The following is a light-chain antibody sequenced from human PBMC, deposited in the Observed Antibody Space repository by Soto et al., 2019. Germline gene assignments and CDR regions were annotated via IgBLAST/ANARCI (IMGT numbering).Light chain of an antibody. CDR2: AAS. Sequence: IQMTQSPSSLSASVGDRVTIACRASLSINNYLNWYQRKSGKAPKLLIYAASSLQGGVPSRFSGSGSGTEFNLTINSLQPEDFATYYCQQSYSTVLTFGGGTKVDIK. V-gene: IGKV1-39*01. CDR3: QQSYSTVLT. J-gene: IGKJ4*01. CDR1: LSINNY.